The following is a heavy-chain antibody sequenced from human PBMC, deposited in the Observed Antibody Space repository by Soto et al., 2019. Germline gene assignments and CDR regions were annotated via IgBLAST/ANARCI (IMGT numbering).Heavy chain of an antibody. V-gene: IGHV3-11*01. D-gene: IGHD4-4*01. J-gene: IGHJ2*01. Sequence: QVQLVESGGGLVKPGGSLRLSCAASGFTFSDYYMSWIRQAPGKGLEWVSYISSSGSTIYYADSVKGRFTISRDKAKNSLYLQMHSVRAEDTAVDYCARRSVTTKGDWYFDLWGRGTLVTVSS. CDR3: ARRSVTTKGDWYFDL. CDR1: GFTFSDYY. CDR2: ISSSGSTI.